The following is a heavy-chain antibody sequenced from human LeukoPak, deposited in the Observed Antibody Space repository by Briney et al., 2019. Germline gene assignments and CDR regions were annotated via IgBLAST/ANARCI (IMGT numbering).Heavy chain of an antibody. Sequence: SETLSLTCAVYGVSFSGYYWSWIRQPPGKGLEWIGEINDSGSTNYNPSLKSRVPISVDTSKNPFSLKMRSVTAADTAVYYCARGQYGWIQLPHYIDYWGQGNLVTVSS. V-gene: IGHV4-34*01. CDR2: INDSGST. CDR3: ARGQYGWIQLPHYIDY. J-gene: IGHJ4*02. D-gene: IGHD5-24*01. CDR1: GVSFSGYY.